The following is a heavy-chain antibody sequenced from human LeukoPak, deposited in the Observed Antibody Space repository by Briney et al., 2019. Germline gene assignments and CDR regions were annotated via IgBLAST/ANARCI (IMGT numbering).Heavy chain of an antibody. CDR1: GFTFSSYG. Sequence: GGSLRLSCAASGFTFSSYGMSWVRQAPGKGLEWVSAISGSGGSTYYADSVKGRFTISRDNSKNTLYLQMNSLRAEDTAVYYCAKDGTYGDYPNYFDYWGQGTLVTVSS. V-gene: IGHV3-23*01. D-gene: IGHD4-17*01. CDR3: AKDGTYGDYPNYFDY. J-gene: IGHJ4*02. CDR2: ISGSGGST.